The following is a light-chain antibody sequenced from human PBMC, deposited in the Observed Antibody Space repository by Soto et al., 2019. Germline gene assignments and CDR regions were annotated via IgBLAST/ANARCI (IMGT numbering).Light chain of an antibody. CDR3: QQTYSIPWT. V-gene: IGKV1-39*01. J-gene: IGKJ1*01. CDR2: AAS. CDR1: QSINTF. Sequence: DLQMTQSPSSLSASMGDRVTITCRASQSINTFLNWYQQQPGRAPRLLIYAASTLQSGVPSRFSGSGSGRDFTLTITSLQPEDFVIYYCQQTYSIPWTFGPGTQVEIK.